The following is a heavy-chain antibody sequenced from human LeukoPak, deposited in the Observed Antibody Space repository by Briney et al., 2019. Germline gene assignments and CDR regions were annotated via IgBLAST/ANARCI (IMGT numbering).Heavy chain of an antibody. CDR3: ARVYCSSTSCYGGCFDY. CDR1: GGSFSGYY. Sequence: SETLSLTCAVCGGSFSGYYWSWIRQPPGKGLEWIGEINHSGSTNYNPSLKSRVTISVDTSKNQFSLKLSSVTAADTAVYYCARVYCSSTSCYGGCFDYWGQGTLVTVSS. D-gene: IGHD2-2*01. CDR2: INHSGST. V-gene: IGHV4-34*01. J-gene: IGHJ4*02.